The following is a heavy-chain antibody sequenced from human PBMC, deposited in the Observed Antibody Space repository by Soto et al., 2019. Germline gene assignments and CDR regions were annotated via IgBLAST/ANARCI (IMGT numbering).Heavy chain of an antibody. D-gene: IGHD6-19*01. CDR1: GSSIFGYY. CDR2: IHSSGSA. V-gene: IGHV4-4*09. J-gene: IGHJ5*02. CDR3: ARGVGGSGLNWFDP. Sequence: SETLSLTSTFAGSSIFGYYWTWIRQSPERGLEWIGYIHSSGSANHNPSLKSRLTMSVDRSKSQFSMKLASVTAADTAVYYCARGVGGSGLNWFDPWGQGPLVTVSS.